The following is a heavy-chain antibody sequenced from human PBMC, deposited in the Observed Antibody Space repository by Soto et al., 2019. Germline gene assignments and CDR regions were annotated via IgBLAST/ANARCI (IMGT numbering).Heavy chain of an antibody. Sequence: GGSLRLSCAASGFTFTNHNMNWVRQAPGKGLEWVSSISSSSSFRNYADSVKGRFSISRDNDKNLVYLQMDSLRAEDTAVYYCARDPPLSVLVVVATDDFWGQGTLVIVSS. CDR1: GFTFTNHN. V-gene: IGHV3-21*01. CDR2: ISSSSSFR. D-gene: IGHD2-21*01. J-gene: IGHJ4*02. CDR3: ARDPPLSVLVVVATDDF.